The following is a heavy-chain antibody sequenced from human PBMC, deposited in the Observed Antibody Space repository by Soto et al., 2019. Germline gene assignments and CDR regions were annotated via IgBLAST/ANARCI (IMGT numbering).Heavy chain of an antibody. CDR3: AGDRAGTGSSWYQSRYGMDV. Sequence: EVQLLESGGGLVQPGGSLRLSCAASGFTFSSYAMSWVRQAPGKGLEWVSAISGSGGSTYYADSVKGRFTISRDNSKNTLYLQMNSLRAEETAVYYCAGDRAGTGSSWYQSRYGMDVWGQGTTVTVSS. CDR2: ISGSGGST. CDR1: GFTFSSYA. D-gene: IGHD6-13*01. V-gene: IGHV3-23*01. J-gene: IGHJ6*02.